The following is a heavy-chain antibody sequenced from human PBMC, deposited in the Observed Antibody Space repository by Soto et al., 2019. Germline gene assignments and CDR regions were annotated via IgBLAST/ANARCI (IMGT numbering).Heavy chain of an antibody. D-gene: IGHD2-15*01. CDR2: ISSNGGST. CDR1: GFTFSSYA. J-gene: IGHJ6*02. V-gene: IGHV3-64*04. Sequence: PGGSLRLSCSASGFTFSSYAMHWVRQAPGKGLEYVSAISSNGGSTTYADSVKGRFTISRDNSKNTLYLQMNSLRAEDTAVYYCAKGGGYCSGGSCSTYGDYDPYYYYGMDVWGQGTTVTVSS. CDR3: AKGGGYCSGGSCSTYGDYDPYYYYGMDV.